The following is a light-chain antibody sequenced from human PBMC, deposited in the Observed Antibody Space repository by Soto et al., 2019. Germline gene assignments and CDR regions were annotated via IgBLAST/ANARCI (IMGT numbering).Light chain of an antibody. CDR3: QSYDSSLSGSYV. CDR1: SSNIGAGYD. V-gene: IGLV1-40*01. Sequence: SVLTQPPSVSGAPGQRVTISCTGSSSNIGAGYDVHWYQQLPGTAPKLLIYGNSNRPSGVPDRFSGSKSGTSASLAITGLQAEDEADYYCQSYDSSLSGSYVLGTGTKVTVL. J-gene: IGLJ1*01. CDR2: GNS.